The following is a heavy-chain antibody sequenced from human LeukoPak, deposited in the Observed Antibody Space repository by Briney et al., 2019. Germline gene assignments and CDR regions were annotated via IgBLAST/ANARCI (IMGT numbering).Heavy chain of an antibody. J-gene: IGHJ6*02. Sequence: GGSLRLSCAASGFTFDDYGMSWVRQAPGKGLEWVSGINWNGGSIGYADSVKGRFTISRDNSKNTLYLQMNSLRAEDTAVYYCARGHIVVVPAAYIDYYYYGMDVWGQGTTVTVPS. CDR2: INWNGGSI. CDR1: GFTFDDYG. V-gene: IGHV3-20*04. CDR3: ARGHIVVVPAAYIDYYYYGMDV. D-gene: IGHD2-2*01.